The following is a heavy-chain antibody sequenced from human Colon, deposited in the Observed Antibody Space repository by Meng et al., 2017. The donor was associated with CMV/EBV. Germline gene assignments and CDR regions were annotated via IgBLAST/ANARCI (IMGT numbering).Heavy chain of an antibody. CDR2: INPKSGIT. V-gene: IGHV1-2*02. Sequence: GYKFTDYDMHWVRQTPGQGLEWIGRINPKSGITIDAQKCQGRHTLTRDTSISTVYMEVSRLRSDDTAVYYCAKTAEYSSSSAAFDPWGQGTLVTVSS. CDR1: GYKFTDYD. D-gene: IGHD6-6*01. CDR3: AKTAEYSSSSAAFDP. J-gene: IGHJ5*02.